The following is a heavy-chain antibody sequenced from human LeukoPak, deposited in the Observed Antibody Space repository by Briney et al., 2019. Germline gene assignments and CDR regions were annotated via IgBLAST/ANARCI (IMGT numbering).Heavy chain of an antibody. Sequence: PGGSLRLSCAASGFTVSSNYMSWVRQAPGKGLEWVSVIYSGGSTYYADSVKGRFTISRDNSKNTLYLQMNSLRAEDTAVYYCARANTSGYSYGSSIYYYYGMDVWGQGTTVTVSS. CDR3: ARANTSGYSYGSSIYYYYGMDV. D-gene: IGHD5-18*01. J-gene: IGHJ6*02. V-gene: IGHV3-53*01. CDR1: GFTVSSNY. CDR2: IYSGGST.